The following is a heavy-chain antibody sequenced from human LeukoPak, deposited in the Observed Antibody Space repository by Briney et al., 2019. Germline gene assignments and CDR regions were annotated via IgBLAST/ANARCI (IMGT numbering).Heavy chain of an antibody. V-gene: IGHV3-7*01. D-gene: IGHD3-10*01. CDR3: ARDGSGRVPEMSAPDY. CDR1: GFTFSSYW. CDR2: IKTDGSQI. J-gene: IGHJ4*02. Sequence: GGSLRLSCVASGFTFSSYWMTWVRQAPGKGLEWVANIKTDGSQIYYVDSVKGRFTISRDNAKNSLYLQMNSLRAEDTAVYYCARDGSGRVPEMSAPDYWGQGTLVTVSS.